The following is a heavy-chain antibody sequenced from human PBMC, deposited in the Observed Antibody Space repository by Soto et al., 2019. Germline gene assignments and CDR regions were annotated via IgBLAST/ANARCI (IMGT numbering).Heavy chain of an antibody. D-gene: IGHD3-22*01. CDR1: GFTFSSYA. Sequence: PGGSLRLSCAASGFTFSSYAMSWVRQAPGKGPEWVSAISGSGGSTYYADSVKGRFTISRDNSKNTLYLQMNSLRAEDTAVYYCAKVSSYYDSSGPRWFDPWGQGTLVTVSS. CDR3: AKVSSYYDSSGPRWFDP. CDR2: ISGSGGST. J-gene: IGHJ5*02. V-gene: IGHV3-23*01.